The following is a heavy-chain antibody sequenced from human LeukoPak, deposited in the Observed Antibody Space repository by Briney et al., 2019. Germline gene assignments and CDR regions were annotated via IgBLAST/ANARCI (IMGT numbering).Heavy chain of an antibody. J-gene: IGHJ4*02. CDR1: GGSISSYY. D-gene: IGHD1-26*01. Sequence: PSETLSLTCTVSGGSISSYYWSWIRQARGKGPEWIGYIHYTGTTSYNPSLQSRLTISVDTSKSQFSLKLTSVTAADTAMYYCARHSVTYYDFDYWGQGTLVTVSS. CDR2: IHYTGTT. CDR3: ARHSVTYYDFDY. V-gene: IGHV4-59*08.